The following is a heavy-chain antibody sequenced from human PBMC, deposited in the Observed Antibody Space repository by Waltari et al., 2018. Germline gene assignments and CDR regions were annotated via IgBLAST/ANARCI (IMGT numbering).Heavy chain of an antibody. V-gene: IGHV3-7*03. CDR3: ARGDGSGMAY. Sequence: EVQVVESGGGLVQPGGSLRLSCAASGFTFSSYWMSWVRQAPGKGLGGVANIKKDGMEKYYVDSVKGRFTISRDNAKNSLYLQMSSLRAEDTAVYYCARGDGSGMAYWGQGTLVTVSS. CDR2: IKKDGMEK. D-gene: IGHD3-10*01. CDR1: GFTFSSYW. J-gene: IGHJ4*02.